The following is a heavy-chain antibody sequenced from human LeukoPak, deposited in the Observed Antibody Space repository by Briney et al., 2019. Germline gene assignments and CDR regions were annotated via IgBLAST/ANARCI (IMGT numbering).Heavy chain of an antibody. D-gene: IGHD1-26*01. Sequence: QTGGSLRLSCAASGFTVSSNYMSWVRQAPGKGLEWVSVISVKGRFTISRDNSKNTLYLQMNSLRAEDTAVYYCARESPVGATITPSFFDYWGQGTLVTVSS. J-gene: IGHJ4*02. V-gene: IGHV3-53*01. CDR3: ARESPVGATITPSFFDY. CDR2: I. CDR1: GFTVSSNY.